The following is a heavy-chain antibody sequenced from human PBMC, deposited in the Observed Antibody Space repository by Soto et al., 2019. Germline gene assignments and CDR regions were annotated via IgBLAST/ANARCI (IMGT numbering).Heavy chain of an antibody. V-gene: IGHV3-21*01. CDR3: ASGSLRYFDWPRMDV. D-gene: IGHD3-9*01. J-gene: IGHJ6*02. CDR2: ISSSSSYI. Sequence: GGSLRLSCAASGFTFSSYSMNWVRQAPGKGLEWVSSISSSSSYIYYADSVKGRFTISRDNAKNSLYLQMNSLRAEDTAVYYCASGSLRYFDWPRMDVWGQGTTVTVSS. CDR1: GFTFSSYS.